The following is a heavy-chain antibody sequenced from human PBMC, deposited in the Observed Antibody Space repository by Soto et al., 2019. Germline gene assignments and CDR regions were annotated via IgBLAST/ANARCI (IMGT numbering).Heavy chain of an antibody. J-gene: IGHJ4*02. V-gene: IGHV3-23*01. CDR2: ISGSGGST. Sequence: GGSLRLSCAASGFTFSSYAMSWVRQAPGKGLEWVSAISGSGGSTYYADSVKGRFTISRDNSKNTLYLQMNSLRAEDTAVYYCAKVPNDEVVVAALYWGQGTLVTVSS. CDR3: AKVPNDEVVVAALY. D-gene: IGHD2-15*01. CDR1: GFTFSSYA.